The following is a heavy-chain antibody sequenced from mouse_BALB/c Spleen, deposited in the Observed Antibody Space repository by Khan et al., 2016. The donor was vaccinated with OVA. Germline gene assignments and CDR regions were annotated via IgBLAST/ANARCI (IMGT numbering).Heavy chain of an antibody. CDR1: GYTFTSYW. CDR2: IYPGNTDT. V-gene: IGHV1-5*01. CDR3: TSGNWDVAWFAY. J-gene: IGHJ3*01. D-gene: IGHD4-1*01. Sequence: EVQLQQSGTVLARPGASVKMSCKASGYTFTSYWMHWVKQRPGQGLEWIGDIYPGNTDTNYNQKFKGKAKLTAVTSTSTAYMELYRLTNEDSVVYYCTSGNWDVAWFAYWGHGTLVTVSA.